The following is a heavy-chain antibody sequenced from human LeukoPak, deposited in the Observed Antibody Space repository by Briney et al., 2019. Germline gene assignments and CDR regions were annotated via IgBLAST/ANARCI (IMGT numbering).Heavy chain of an antibody. CDR2: FDPEDGET. CDR1: GYTFTGYY. J-gene: IGHJ4*02. Sequence: ASVKVSCKASGYTFTGYYMHWVRQAPGKGLEWMGGFDPEDGETIYAQKFQGRVTMTEDTSTDTAYMELSSLRSEDTAVYYCATASYYGSGSYYNYWGQGTLVTVSS. D-gene: IGHD3-10*01. CDR3: ATASYYGSGSYYNY. V-gene: IGHV1-24*01.